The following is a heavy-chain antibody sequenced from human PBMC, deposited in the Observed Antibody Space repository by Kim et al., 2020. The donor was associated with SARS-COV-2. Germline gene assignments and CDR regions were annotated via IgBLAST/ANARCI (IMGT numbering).Heavy chain of an antibody. J-gene: IGHJ1*01. V-gene: IGHV3-66*01. D-gene: IGHD6-19*01. CDR3: AGAPVAGPGTFFQH. CDR2: LYSGGST. CDR1: GFTVSSNY. Sequence: GGSLRLSCAAPGFTVSSNYMSWVRQAPGKGLEWVSVLYSGGSTSYADSVKGRFTISRDNSENTLYLQMNNLRVEDTAIYYCAGAPVAGPGTFFQHWGQGTLVTVSS.